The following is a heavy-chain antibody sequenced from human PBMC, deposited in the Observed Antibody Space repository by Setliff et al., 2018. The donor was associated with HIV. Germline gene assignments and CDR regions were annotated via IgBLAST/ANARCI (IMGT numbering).Heavy chain of an antibody. J-gene: IGHJ6*04. CDR3: ARGKGVGGVVITGGLDV. V-gene: IGHV1-8*01. Sequence: ASVKVSCKASGYTFTGHAMNWVRQAPGQGLEWMGWMNPNTGVSGYALKFQARVTMTRDTSISTAYMELSSLTSEDTAVYYCARGKGVGGVVITGGLDVWGKGTTVTVSS. D-gene: IGHD3-10*01. CDR2: MNPNTGVS. CDR1: GYTFTGHA.